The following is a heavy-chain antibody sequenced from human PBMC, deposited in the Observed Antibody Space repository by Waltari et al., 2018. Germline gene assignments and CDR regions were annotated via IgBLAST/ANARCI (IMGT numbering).Heavy chain of an antibody. CDR2: SYHSGST. CDR3: ARGGPGSKYSSSWYV. D-gene: IGHD6-13*01. CDR1: GSSIISVCY. Sequence: QVQLQASGPGLVKSSETMSLTCAAPGSSIISVCYLAWLRQPPGKALEWTGSSYHSGSTYYNPSLKSRVTISVDTSKNQFSLKLSSVTAADTAVYYCARGGPGSKYSSSWYVWGQGTLVTVSS. V-gene: IGHV4-38-2*01. J-gene: IGHJ4*02.